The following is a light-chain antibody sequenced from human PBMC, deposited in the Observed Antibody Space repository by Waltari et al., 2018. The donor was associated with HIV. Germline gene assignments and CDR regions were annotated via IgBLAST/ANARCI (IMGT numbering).Light chain of an antibody. J-gene: IGLJ2*01. Sequence: QTVVTQEPSFSVSPGGTVTLTCGLSSGSVSTSYYPRWYQQTPGQAPRTLIYSTNTRSSGVPDRFSGSILGNKAALTITGAQADDESEYYCGLYMGSGIGVFGGGTKLTVL. CDR2: STN. V-gene: IGLV8-61*01. CDR3: GLYMGSGIGV. CDR1: SGSVSTSYY.